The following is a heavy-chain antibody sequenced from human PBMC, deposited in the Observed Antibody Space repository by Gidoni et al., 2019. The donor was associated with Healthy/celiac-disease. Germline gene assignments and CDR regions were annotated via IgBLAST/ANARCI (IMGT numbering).Heavy chain of an antibody. CDR3: AKGDGGYYPDIDY. CDR2: ISGSGGST. J-gene: IGHJ4*02. D-gene: IGHD3-22*01. Sequence: EVQLVESGVCLVQPGGFLRPSCAASGFTFSRYAMSWVRQAPGKGLEWVSAISGSGGSTYYADSVKGRFTISRDNSKNTLYLQMNSLRAEDTAVYYWAKGDGGYYPDIDYWGQGTLVTVSS. V-gene: IGHV3-23*04. CDR1: GFTFSRYA.